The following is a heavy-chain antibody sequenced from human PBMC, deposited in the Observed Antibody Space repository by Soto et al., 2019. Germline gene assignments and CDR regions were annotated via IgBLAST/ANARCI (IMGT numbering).Heavy chain of an antibody. CDR1: GVTLSSYA. CDR3: AREGQYSSSFYYYYGMDV. D-gene: IGHD6-6*01. V-gene: IGHV3-30-3*01. Sequence: GGSLRLSCAASGVTLSSYAMPWVRQAPGKGLEWVAVISYDGSNKYYADSVKGRFTISRDNSKNTLYLQMNSLRAEDTAVYYCAREGQYSSSFYYYYGMDVWGQGTTVTVSS. CDR2: ISYDGSNK. J-gene: IGHJ6*02.